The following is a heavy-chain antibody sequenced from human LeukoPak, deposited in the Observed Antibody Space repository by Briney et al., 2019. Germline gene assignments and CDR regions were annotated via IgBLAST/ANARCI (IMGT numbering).Heavy chain of an antibody. V-gene: IGHV1-2*02. CDR1: GYTFTGYY. J-gene: IGHJ4*02. Sequence: SVTLCCNASGYTFTGYYMHWVRHPPGQGLEWMGGINPNSGGTNYAQKFQGRVTMTRDTSISTAYMELRRLRSDGTAVCYCARWLREFDYWGQGTLITVSS. D-gene: IGHD3-22*01. CDR3: ARWLREFDY. CDR2: INPNSGGT.